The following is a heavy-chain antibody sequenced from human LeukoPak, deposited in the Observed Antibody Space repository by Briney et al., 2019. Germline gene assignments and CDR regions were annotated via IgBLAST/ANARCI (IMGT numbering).Heavy chain of an antibody. Sequence: GGSLRLSCAASGFTFSVYYMSWTRQAPGKGLEWVSYISSSSSYTNYADSVKGRFTISRDNAKNSLYLQMNSLRAEDTAVYYCAREGGEVQGYFDYWGQGTLVTVSS. CDR3: AREGGEVQGYFDY. D-gene: IGHD1-26*01. CDR2: ISSSSSYT. J-gene: IGHJ4*02. V-gene: IGHV3-11*06. CDR1: GFTFSVYY.